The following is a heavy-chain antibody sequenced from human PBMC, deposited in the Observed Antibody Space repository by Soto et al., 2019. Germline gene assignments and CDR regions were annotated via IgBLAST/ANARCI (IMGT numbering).Heavy chain of an antibody. D-gene: IGHD3-22*01. V-gene: IGHV3-30-3*01. CDR2: ISYDGHNQ. J-gene: IGHJ5*02. Sequence: QRQLVESGGGVVQPGRSLRLSCAASGFSFSHYAMHWVRQPPGKGLEWVALISYDGHNQYFTDSVRGRFTISRDNSKTTVYLEMNSLRLDDTATYYCVSPHSDNSNAFDLWCQGTLVTVSS. CDR1: GFSFSHYA. CDR3: VSPHSDNSNAFDL.